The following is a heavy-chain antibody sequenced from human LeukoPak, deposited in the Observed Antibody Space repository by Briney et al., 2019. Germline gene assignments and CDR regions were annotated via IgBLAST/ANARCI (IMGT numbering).Heavy chain of an antibody. D-gene: IGHD6-6*01. J-gene: IGHJ3*02. V-gene: IGHV1-2*02. CDR3: ARLLSRVIEYSSSSLAFDI. CDR1: GYTFTGYY. Sequence: ASVKVSCKASGYTFTGYYMHWVRQAPGQGLEWMGWINPNSGGTNYAQKFQGRVTMTRDTSISTTYMELSRLRSDDTAMYYCARLLSRVIEYSSSSLAFDIWGQGTMVTVSS. CDR2: INPNSGGT.